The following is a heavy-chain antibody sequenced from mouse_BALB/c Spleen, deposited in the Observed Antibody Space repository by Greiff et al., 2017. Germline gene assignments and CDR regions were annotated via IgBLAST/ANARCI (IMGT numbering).Heavy chain of an antibody. CDR1: GYTFTSYW. J-gene: IGHJ2*01. CDR3: TIGGFDY. CDR2: INPSNGGT. Sequence: QVQLQQPGAELVKPGASVKLSCKASGYTFTSYWMHWVKQRPGQGFEWIGEINPSNGGTNYNEKFKRKATLTVDKSSSTAYMQLSSLTSEDSAVYYCTIGGFDYWGQGTTLTVSS. V-gene: IGHV1S16*01.